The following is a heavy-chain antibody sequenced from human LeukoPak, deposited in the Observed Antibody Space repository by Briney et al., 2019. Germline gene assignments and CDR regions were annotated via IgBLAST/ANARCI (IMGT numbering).Heavy chain of an antibody. CDR2: IIPVFGTA. D-gene: IGHD6-13*01. CDR1: GGTFSSYA. V-gene: IGHV1-69*05. Sequence: SVKVSCKASGGTFSSYAISWVRQAPGQGLEWMGRIIPVFGTANYAQKFQGRVTITTDESTSTAYMELSSLRSEDTAVYYCASGYEDSDDAFDIWGQGTMVTVSS. J-gene: IGHJ3*02. CDR3: ASGYEDSDDAFDI.